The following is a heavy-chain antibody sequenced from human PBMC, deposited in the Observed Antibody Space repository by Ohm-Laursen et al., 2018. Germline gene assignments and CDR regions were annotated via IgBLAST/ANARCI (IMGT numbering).Heavy chain of an antibody. D-gene: IGHD5-24*01. Sequence: TLSLTCSVSGGSISSYYWSWIRQPPGKGLEWIGYIYYSGSTNYNPSLKSRVTISVDTSKNQFSLKLSSVTAAGTAVYYCARVSRRDGYNPLDYWGQGALVTVSS. CDR3: ARVSRRDGYNPLDY. V-gene: IGHV4-59*01. J-gene: IGHJ4*02. CDR1: GGSISSYY. CDR2: IYYSGST.